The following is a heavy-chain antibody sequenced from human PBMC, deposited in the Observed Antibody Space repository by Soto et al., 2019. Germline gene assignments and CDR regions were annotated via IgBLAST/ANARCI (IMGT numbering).Heavy chain of an antibody. CDR1: GFTFTSSA. V-gene: IGHV1-58*01. CDR2: IVVGSGNT. J-gene: IGHJ4*02. Sequence: QMQLVQSGPEVKKPGTSVKVSCKASGFTFTSSAVQWVRQARGQRLEWIGWIVVGSGNTNYAQKFQERVTITRDMSTSTAYMELSSLRSEDTAVYYCAKDFWRLQSFCFDYWGQGTLVTVPS. CDR3: AKDFWRLQSFCFDY. D-gene: IGHD3-3*01.